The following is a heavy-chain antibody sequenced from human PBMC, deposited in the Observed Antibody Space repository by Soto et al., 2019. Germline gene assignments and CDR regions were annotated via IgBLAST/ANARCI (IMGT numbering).Heavy chain of an antibody. V-gene: IGHV4-31*03. Sequence: SETLSLTCTVSGGSISSGGYYWSWIRQHPGKGLEWIGYIYYSGSTYYNPSLKGRVTISVDTSKNQFSLKLSSVTAADTAVYYCASELYCSGGSCHGGGFDPWGQGTLVTVSS. CDR1: GGSISSGGYY. J-gene: IGHJ5*02. CDR3: ASELYCSGGSCHGGGFDP. CDR2: IYYSGST. D-gene: IGHD2-15*01.